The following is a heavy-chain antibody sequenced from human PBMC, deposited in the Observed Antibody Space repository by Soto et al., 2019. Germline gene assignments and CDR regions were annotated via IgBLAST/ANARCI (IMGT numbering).Heavy chain of an antibody. CDR1: GYTFTSYA. J-gene: IGHJ6*03. CDR2: INAGNGNT. Sequence: ASVKVSCKASGYTFTSYAMHWVRQAPGQRLEWMGWINAGNGNTKYSQKFQGRVTITRVTSASTAYMELSSLRSEDTAVYYCARDGCSSTSCYPYYYYYYMDVWGKGTTVTVSS. D-gene: IGHD2-2*01. CDR3: ARDGCSSTSCYPYYYYYYMDV. V-gene: IGHV1-3*01.